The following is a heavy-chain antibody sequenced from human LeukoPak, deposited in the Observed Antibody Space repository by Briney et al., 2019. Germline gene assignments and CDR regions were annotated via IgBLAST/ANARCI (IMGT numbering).Heavy chain of an antibody. Sequence: GGSLRLSCAASGFTYSNYAMTWVRQAPGKGLEWVSSISSGGHSTYYAGSVKGRFTISRDNSKNTLYLQMNSLRAEDTAVYYCASSGHSSGWYVLDYWGQGTLVTVSS. V-gene: IGHV3-23*01. CDR3: ASSGHSSGWYVLDY. CDR2: ISSGGHST. J-gene: IGHJ4*02. CDR1: GFTYSNYA. D-gene: IGHD6-19*01.